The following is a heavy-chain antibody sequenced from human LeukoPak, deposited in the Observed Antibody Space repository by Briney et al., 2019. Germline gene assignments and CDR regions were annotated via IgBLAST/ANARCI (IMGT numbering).Heavy chain of an antibody. CDR1: GFTFSSYS. Sequence: TGGSLRLSCAASGFTFSSYSMNWVRQAPGKGLEWVSSISSSSSYIYYADSVKGRFTISRDNAKNSLYLQMNSLRAEDTAVYYCARVDSSGWSAKYWGQGTLVTVSS. V-gene: IGHV3-21*01. CDR2: ISSSSSYI. CDR3: ARVDSSGWSAKY. D-gene: IGHD6-19*01. J-gene: IGHJ4*02.